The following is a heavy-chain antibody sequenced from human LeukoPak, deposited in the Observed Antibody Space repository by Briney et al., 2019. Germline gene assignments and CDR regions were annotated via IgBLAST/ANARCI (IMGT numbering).Heavy chain of an antibody. CDR2: IYPGDSDT. D-gene: IGHD3-10*01. J-gene: IGHJ3*02. CDR1: GYSFTSYW. V-gene: IGHV5-51*01. Sequence: GESLKISCKGSGYSFTSYWIGWVRQMPGKGLEWMGIIYPGDSDTRHSPSFQGQVTVSADKSIGTAYLQWRSLKASDTAMYYCSRHPRGEGDAFDIWGQGTMVTVSS. CDR3: SRHPRGEGDAFDI.